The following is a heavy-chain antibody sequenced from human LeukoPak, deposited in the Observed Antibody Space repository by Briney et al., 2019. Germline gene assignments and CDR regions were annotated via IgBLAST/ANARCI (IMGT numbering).Heavy chain of an antibody. Sequence: SETLSLTCTVSGGSIGSYYWSWIRQPAGKGLEWIGRIYTSGSTNYNPSLKSRVTMSVDTSKNQFSLKLSSVTAADTAVYYCARSYHDSSGYYGYFDLWGRGTLVTVSS. V-gene: IGHV4-4*07. J-gene: IGHJ2*01. D-gene: IGHD3-22*01. CDR3: ARSYHDSSGYYGYFDL. CDR1: GGSIGSYY. CDR2: IYTSGST.